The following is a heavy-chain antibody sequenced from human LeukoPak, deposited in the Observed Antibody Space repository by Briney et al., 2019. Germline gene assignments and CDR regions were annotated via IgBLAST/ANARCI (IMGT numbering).Heavy chain of an antibody. CDR2: ISGSSTTA. Sequence: GGSLRLSCVGSGFTLSRYSINWVRQAPGKGLEWVSYISGSSTTAYYADSVEGRFTISRDNAKNSLYLQMNSLRDEDTAVYYCARVPFAFDIWGQGIMVTVSS. V-gene: IGHV3-48*02. J-gene: IGHJ3*02. CDR3: ARVPFAFDI. CDR1: GFTLSRYS.